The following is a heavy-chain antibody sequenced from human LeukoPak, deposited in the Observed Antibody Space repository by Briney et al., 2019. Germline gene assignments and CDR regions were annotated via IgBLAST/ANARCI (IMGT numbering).Heavy chain of an antibody. CDR2: ISGSGGST. CDR1: GFTFSSYA. V-gene: IGHV3-23*01. J-gene: IGHJ2*01. D-gene: IGHD6-13*01. Sequence: GSLRLSCAASGFTFSSYAMSWVRQAPGKGLGWVSAISGSGGSTYYADSVKGRFTISRDNSKNTLYLQMNSLRAEDTAVYYCARERLAAAGSTHYWYFDLWGRGTLVTVSS. CDR3: ARERLAAAGSTHYWYFDL.